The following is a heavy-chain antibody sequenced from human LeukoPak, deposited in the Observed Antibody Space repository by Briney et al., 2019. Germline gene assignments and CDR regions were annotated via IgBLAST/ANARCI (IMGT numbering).Heavy chain of an antibody. D-gene: IGHD1-26*01. V-gene: IGHV5-51*01. CDR1: DYSFANYW. J-gene: IGHJ4*02. CDR2: IYPGDSDT. Sequence: GESLKISCKGSDYSFANYWIGWVRQMPGKGLEWMGIIYPGDSDTRYSPSFQGQVTISADKSISTAYLQWSSLKASDTAMYYCARLLGATSGWDYFDYWGQGTLVTVSS. CDR3: ARLLGATSGWDYFDY.